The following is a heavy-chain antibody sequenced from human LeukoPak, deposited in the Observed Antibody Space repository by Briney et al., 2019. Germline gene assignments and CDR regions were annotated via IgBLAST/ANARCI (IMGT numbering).Heavy chain of an antibody. CDR2: IKQDGREK. CDR3: ACRPRSDSYYAVFDY. V-gene: IGHV3-7*01. J-gene: IGHJ4*02. CDR1: GLTFGTHW. Sequence: GGSLRLSREASGLTFGTHWMTWVRQAPAKGLERVANIKQDGREKCYGDSVKGRFTISRDNAKNSLYLQMNSLRVEDTAVYYCACRPRSDSYYAVFDYWGQGTQVTVSS. D-gene: IGHD3-22*01.